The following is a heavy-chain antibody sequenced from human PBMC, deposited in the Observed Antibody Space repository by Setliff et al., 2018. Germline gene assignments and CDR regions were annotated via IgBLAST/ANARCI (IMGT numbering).Heavy chain of an antibody. V-gene: IGHV3-21*01. CDR1: GFTFSSYS. CDR3: ARQATDY. Sequence: GESLKISCAASGFTFSSYSMNWVRQAPGKGLEWVSSISSSSSYIYYADSVKGRFTISRDNAKNSLYLQMNSLRAEDTALYYCARQATDYWGQGTLVTVSS. CDR2: ISSSSSYI. J-gene: IGHJ4*02.